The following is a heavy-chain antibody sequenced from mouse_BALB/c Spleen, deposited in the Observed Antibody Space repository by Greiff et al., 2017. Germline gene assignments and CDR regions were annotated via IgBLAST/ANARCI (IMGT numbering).Heavy chain of an antibody. CDR3: ARGLPSYYAMDY. Sequence: VHLVESGPGLVAPSQSLSITCTVSGFSLTSYGVHWVRQPPGKGLEWLGVIWAGGSTNYNSALMSRLSISKDNSKSQVFLKMNSLQTDDTAMYYCARGLPSYYAMDYWGQGTSVTVSS. CDR2: IWAGGST. J-gene: IGHJ4*01. V-gene: IGHV2-9*02. CDR1: GFSLTSYG.